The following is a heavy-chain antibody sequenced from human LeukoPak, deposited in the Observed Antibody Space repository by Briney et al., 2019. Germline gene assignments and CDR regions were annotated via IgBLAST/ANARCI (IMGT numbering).Heavy chain of an antibody. J-gene: IGHJ4*02. CDR2: ISTDNSYR. CDR3: ARDVSLDF. V-gene: IGHV3-21*06. Sequence: GGSLRLSCAASGFSLSSYSMNWIRQAPGKGLEWVSSISTDNSYRHYADSEKGRFTISRDNPKNSLYLQMNTLRAEDTAVYYCARDVSLDFWGQGTLVTVSS. CDR1: GFSLSSYS.